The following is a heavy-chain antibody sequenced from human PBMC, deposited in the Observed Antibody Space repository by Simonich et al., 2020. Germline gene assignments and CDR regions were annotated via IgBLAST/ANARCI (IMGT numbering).Heavy chain of an antibody. CDR1: GYTFTGYY. J-gene: IGHJ2*01. CDR3: ARDLLTGDYSIRYFDL. Sequence: QVQLVQSGAEVKKPGASVKVSCKASGYTFTGYYMHWVRQAPGQGLEWMGRINPNSGGTNNAQKFQGRVTMTRDTSSSTAYMELSRLRADDTAVYYCARDLLTGDYSIRYFDLWGRGTLVTVSS. CDR2: INPNSGGT. V-gene: IGHV1-2*06. D-gene: IGHD7-27*01.